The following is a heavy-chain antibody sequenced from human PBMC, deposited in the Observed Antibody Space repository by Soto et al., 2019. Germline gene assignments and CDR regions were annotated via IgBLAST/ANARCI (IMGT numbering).Heavy chain of an antibody. CDR2: IIPIFGTA. CDR3: ARDGPQAVREDY. J-gene: IGHJ4*02. Sequence: QVQLVQSGAEVKKPGSSVKVSCKASGGTFSSYAISWVRQAPGQGLEWMGGIIPIFGTANYAQKFQSRVTITADEATSTAYIEMSSLRSEDTAVYYCARDGPQAVREDYWGQVTLVTVSS. V-gene: IGHV1-69*01. D-gene: IGHD6-19*01. CDR1: GGTFSSYA.